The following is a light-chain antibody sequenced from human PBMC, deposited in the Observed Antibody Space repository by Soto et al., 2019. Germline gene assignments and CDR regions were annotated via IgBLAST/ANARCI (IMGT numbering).Light chain of an antibody. J-gene: IGLJ1*01. CDR2: DVG. CDR1: RSDVGAYNY. CDR3: SSYTSSSTRV. Sequence: QSALTQPASVSGSPGQSITISCTGTRSDVGAYNYVSWYQQHPGKAPKLIIYDVGNRPSGVSNRFSGSKSGNTASLTISGLQAEDEADYYCSSYTSSSTRVFGTGTKVTVL. V-gene: IGLV2-14*01.